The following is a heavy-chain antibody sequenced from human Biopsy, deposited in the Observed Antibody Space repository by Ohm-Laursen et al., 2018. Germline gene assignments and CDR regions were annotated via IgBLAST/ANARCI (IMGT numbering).Heavy chain of an antibody. CDR1: GYSVTNDYY. V-gene: IGHV4-38-2*01. D-gene: IGHD5-12*01. J-gene: IGHJ6*02. CDR3: ARVAGGYAYYYGVDV. Sequence: SETLSLTCAVSGYSVTNDYYWGWIRQPPGKGLEWIGNIYYDGTTYYNPSLKSRVAMSVDTSKNQFSLRLTSVTAADTAVYYCARVAGGYAYYYGVDVWGQGTTVIVSS. CDR2: IYYDGTT.